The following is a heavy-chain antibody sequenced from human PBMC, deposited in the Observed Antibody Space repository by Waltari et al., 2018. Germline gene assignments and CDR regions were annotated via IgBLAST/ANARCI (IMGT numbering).Heavy chain of an antibody. CDR1: GYFINTGFF. V-gene: IGHV4-38-2*01. D-gene: IGHD2-2*03. CDR3: ARQTLGYCTSAACRRLEK. J-gene: IGHJ1*01. Sequence: QVQLQESGPGLVRPSETLSLPCDVSGYFINTGFFWGWIRQPPGKGLEWIGNIYHDGTTYYNPSLKHRLMISLDTSKNQISLRLNFVDAADTAVYYCARQTLGYCTSAACRRLEKWGQGILVTVSS. CDR2: IYHDGTT.